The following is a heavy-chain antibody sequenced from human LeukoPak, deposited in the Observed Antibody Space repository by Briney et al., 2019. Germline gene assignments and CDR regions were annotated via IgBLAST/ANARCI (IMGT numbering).Heavy chain of an antibody. D-gene: IGHD2/OR15-2a*01. CDR2: ISYDGGNK. CDR1: GFTFSSYA. Sequence: GGSLRLSCAASGFTFSSYAMHWVRQAPGKGLEWVAVISYDGGNKYYADSVKGRFTISRDNSKNTLYLQMNSLRAEDTAVYYCARVLKADRNRFYYYYGMDVWGQGTTVTVSS. J-gene: IGHJ6*02. V-gene: IGHV3-30-3*01. CDR3: ARVLKADRNRFYYYYGMDV.